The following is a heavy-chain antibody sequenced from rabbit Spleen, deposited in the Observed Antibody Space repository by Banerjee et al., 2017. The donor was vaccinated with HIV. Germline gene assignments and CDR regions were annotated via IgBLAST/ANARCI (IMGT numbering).Heavy chain of an antibody. V-gene: IGHV1S40*01. CDR2: IYAGSSGSA. D-gene: IGHD6-1*01. J-gene: IGHJ3*01. Sequence: QSLEESGGDLVKPGASLTLTCTASEFSFSSTYYMCWVRQAPGKGLEWIACIYAGSSGSAYYASWAKGRFTISKTSSTTVTLQMTSLTAADTATYFCARDYGRDRDLWGQGTLVTVS. CDR3: ARDYGRDRDL. CDR1: EFSFSSTYY.